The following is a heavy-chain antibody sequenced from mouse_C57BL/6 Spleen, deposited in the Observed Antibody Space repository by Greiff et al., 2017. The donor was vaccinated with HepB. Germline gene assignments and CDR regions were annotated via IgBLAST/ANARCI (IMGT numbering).Heavy chain of an antibody. Sequence: EVQLQQSGPELVKPGASVKISCKASGYTFTDYYMNWVKQSHGKSLEWIGDINPNNGGTSYNQKFKGKATLTVDKSSSTAYMELRSLTSEDSAVYYCARRDYEEGAMDYWGQGTSVTVSS. CDR3: ARRDYEEGAMDY. CDR1: GYTFTDYY. V-gene: IGHV1-26*01. CDR2: INPNNGGT. D-gene: IGHD2-4*01. J-gene: IGHJ4*01.